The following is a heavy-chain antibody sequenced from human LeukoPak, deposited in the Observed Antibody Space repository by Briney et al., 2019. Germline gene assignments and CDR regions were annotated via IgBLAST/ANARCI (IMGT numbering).Heavy chain of an antibody. D-gene: IGHD5-12*01. CDR2: IRYDGSNK. CDR1: GFTFSSYG. Sequence: PGGSLRLSCAASGFTFSSYGMHWVRQAPGKGLEWVAFIRYDGSNKYYADSVKGRFTISRDNSKNTLYLQMNSLRAEDTAVYYFAKDLLVATIGGGYFDYWGQGTLVTVS. CDR3: AKDLLVATIGGGYFDY. J-gene: IGHJ4*02. V-gene: IGHV3-30*02.